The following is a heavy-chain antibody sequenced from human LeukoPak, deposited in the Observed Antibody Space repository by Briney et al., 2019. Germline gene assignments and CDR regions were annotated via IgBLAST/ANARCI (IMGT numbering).Heavy chain of an antibody. Sequence: PGGSLRLSCSASGFTFSIYAMHWVRQAPGKGLEYLSGINNNGGTTNYADSVKGRFTISRDNFKNTLYPQMSSLRPEDTAVYYCVKTMVTFGGIIRADAFDIWGQGTMVTVSS. CDR3: VKTMVTFGGIIRADAFDI. J-gene: IGHJ3*02. D-gene: IGHD3-16*01. V-gene: IGHV3-64D*06. CDR1: GFTFSIYA. CDR2: INNNGGTT.